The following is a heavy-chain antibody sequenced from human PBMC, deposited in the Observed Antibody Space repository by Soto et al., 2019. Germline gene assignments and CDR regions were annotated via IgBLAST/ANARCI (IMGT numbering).Heavy chain of an antibody. J-gene: IGHJ4*02. Sequence: QITLKESGPTLVKPTQTLTLTCTFSGFSLSTRGVGVGWFRQPPGKALEWLALIYWDDDEGYSPSLKSRLTTTXDXXKNQVVLTMTHMDPVDTATYYCAQRPRGYSYHFEYWGQGTLVTVSS. CDR3: AQRPRGYSYHFEY. V-gene: IGHV2-5*02. CDR1: GFSLSTRGVG. CDR2: IYWDDDE. D-gene: IGHD5-18*01.